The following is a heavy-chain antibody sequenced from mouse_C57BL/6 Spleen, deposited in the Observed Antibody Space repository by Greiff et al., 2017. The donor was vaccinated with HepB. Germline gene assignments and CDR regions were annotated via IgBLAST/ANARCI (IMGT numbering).Heavy chain of an antibody. J-gene: IGHJ2*01. CDR1: GYTFTSYW. CDR3: ARRGGILPYYFDY. D-gene: IGHD1-1*01. V-gene: IGHV1-64*01. CDR2: IHPNSGST. Sequence: QVQLQQPGAELVKPGASVKLSCKASGYTFTSYWMHWVKQRPGQGLEWIGMIHPNSGSTNYNEKFKSKATLTVDKSSSTAYMQLSSLTSEDSAVYYCARRGGILPYYFDYWGQGTTLTVSS.